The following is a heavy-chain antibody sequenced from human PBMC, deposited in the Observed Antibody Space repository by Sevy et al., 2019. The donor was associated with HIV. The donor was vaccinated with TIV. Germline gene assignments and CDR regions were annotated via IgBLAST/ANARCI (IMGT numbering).Heavy chain of an antibody. D-gene: IGHD2-8*02. CDR3: GSGTPAFCTGGVCFNWFDP. V-gene: IGHV3-30*02. CDR1: RFSFNGYG. J-gene: IGHJ5*02. Sequence: GGSLRLSCAASRFSFNGYGMHWVRQAPGKGLEWVAFIRNDGSNKYYADSVKGRFTISRDDSKNMLYQQMNSLRAEDTALYYCGSGTPAFCTGGVCFNWFDPWGQGTLVTVSS. CDR2: IRNDGSNK.